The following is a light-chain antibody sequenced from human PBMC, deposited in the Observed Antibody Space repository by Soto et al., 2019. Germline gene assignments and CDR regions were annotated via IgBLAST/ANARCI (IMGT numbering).Light chain of an antibody. CDR3: QQYNKWPYT. CDR2: RAS. V-gene: IGKV3-15*01. J-gene: IGKJ2*01. CDR1: QHVSSN. Sequence: EIVMTQSPATLSVSPGGSATLSCRASQHVSSNLAWYRQKPGQAPTLLIYRASTRATGIPATFSGSGSGTAFTLTISSLQSEDFEVYYWQQYNKWPYTFGQGTKLEI.